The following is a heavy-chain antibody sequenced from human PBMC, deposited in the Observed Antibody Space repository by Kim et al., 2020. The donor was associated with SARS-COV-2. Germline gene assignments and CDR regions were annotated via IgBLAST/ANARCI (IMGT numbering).Heavy chain of an antibody. J-gene: IGHJ6*02. D-gene: IGHD3-3*01. Sequence: GGSLRLSCAASGFTFSSYGMHWVRQAPGKGLEWVAVIWYDGSNKYYADSVKGRFTISRDNSKNTLYLQMNSLGAEDTAVYYCARDSRDHYDFWSGYADYYYYGMDVWGQGTTVTVSS. CDR2: IWYDGSNK. V-gene: IGHV3-33*01. CDR1: GFTFSSYG. CDR3: ARDSRDHYDFWSGYADYYYYGMDV.